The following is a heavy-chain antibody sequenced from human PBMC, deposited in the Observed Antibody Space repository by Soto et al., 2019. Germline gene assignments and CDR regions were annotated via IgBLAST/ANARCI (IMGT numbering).Heavy chain of an antibody. V-gene: IGHV1-18*01. CDR1: GYTFKNYG. CDR3: ARDAQPKGVAADGASDY. Sequence: QVQLVQSGPEVKNPGASVKVSCKASGYTFKNYGIKWVRQAPGQGLEWVGWITTYNGNRYSAEKFQGRVTMTTDTSTSTTYMELKSLTSDETGVYYCARDAQPKGVAADGASDYWGQGTLVTVSS. J-gene: IGHJ4*02. D-gene: IGHD6-19*01. CDR2: ITTYNGNR.